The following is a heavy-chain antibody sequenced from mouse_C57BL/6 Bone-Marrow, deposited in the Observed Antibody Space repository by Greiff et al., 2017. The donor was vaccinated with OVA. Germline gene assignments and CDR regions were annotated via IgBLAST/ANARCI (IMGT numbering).Heavy chain of an antibody. Sequence: EVQLQQSGAQLVRPGASVKLSCTASGFNIKDDYMHWVKQRPEQGLEWVGWIDPENGDTEYASKFQGKATITADTSSNTAYLQLSSLTSEETAVYYCTIGSYYFDYWGQGTILTVSS. D-gene: IGHD2-14*01. CDR1: GFNIKDDY. J-gene: IGHJ2*01. CDR2: IDPENGDT. V-gene: IGHV14-4*01. CDR3: TIGSYYFDY.